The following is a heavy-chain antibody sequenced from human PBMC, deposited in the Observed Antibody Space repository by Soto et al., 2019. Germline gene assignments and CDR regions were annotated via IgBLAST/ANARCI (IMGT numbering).Heavy chain of an antibody. CDR2: ISAYNGNT. V-gene: IGHV1-18*01. CDR3: AQGDSSRGSKWFDP. Sequence: SAHQDTGQGPEWMGWISAYNGNTNYAQKLQGRVTMTTDTSTSTAYMELRSLRSDDTAVYYWAQGDSSRGSKWFDPWGQGTPVTVS. J-gene: IGHJ5*02. D-gene: IGHD6-13*01.